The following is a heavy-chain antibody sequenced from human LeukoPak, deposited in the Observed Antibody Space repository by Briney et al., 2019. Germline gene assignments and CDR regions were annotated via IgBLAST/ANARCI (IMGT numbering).Heavy chain of an antibody. CDR3: ARLGGSYYTY. V-gene: IGHV3-7*01. CDR1: GFTFSSYA. Sequence: GGSLRLSCAASGFTFSSYAMSWVRQAPGKGLEWEANIKQDGGEKYYVDSVKGRFTISRDNAKNSLFLQMNSLRVEDTAVYYCARLGGSYYTYWGQGTLVTVSS. CDR2: IKQDGGEK. D-gene: IGHD1-26*01. J-gene: IGHJ4*02.